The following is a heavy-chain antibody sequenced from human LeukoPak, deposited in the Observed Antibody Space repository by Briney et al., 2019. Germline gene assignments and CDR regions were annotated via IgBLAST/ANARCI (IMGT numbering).Heavy chain of an antibody. J-gene: IGHJ6*03. Sequence: GASVKVSCKASGYTFTSYYMHRVRQAPGQGLEWMGIINPSGGSTSYAQKFQGRVTMTRDTSTSTVYMELSSLRSEDTAVYYCARGDPTRPLPHYYMDVWGKGTTVTVSS. CDR1: GYTFTSYY. V-gene: IGHV1-46*01. D-gene: IGHD6-6*01. CDR2: INPSGGST. CDR3: ARGDPTRPLPHYYMDV.